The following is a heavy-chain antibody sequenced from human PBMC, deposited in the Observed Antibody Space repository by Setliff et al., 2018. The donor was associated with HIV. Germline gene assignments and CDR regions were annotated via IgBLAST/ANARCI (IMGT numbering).Heavy chain of an antibody. CDR1: GFTFSSYA. CDR2: IYSGGST. J-gene: IGHJ4*02. V-gene: IGHV3-53*01. D-gene: IGHD6-19*01. Sequence: GGSLRLSCAASGFTFSSYAMSWVRQAPGKGLEWVSVIYSGGSTYYADSVKGRFTISRDNSKNTLYLQMNSLRAEDTAVYYCARDLGSGWDYWGQGTLVTVSS. CDR3: ARDLGSGWDY.